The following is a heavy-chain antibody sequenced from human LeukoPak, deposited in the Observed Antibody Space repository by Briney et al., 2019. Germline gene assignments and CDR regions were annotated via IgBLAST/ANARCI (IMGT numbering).Heavy chain of an antibody. CDR3: ARGRY. J-gene: IGHJ4*02. D-gene: IGHD5-24*01. V-gene: IGHV3-7*01. CDR2: IKQEGSDK. Sequence: GGSLRLSCAASGFTFSNYWMSWVRQAPGKGLEWGANIKQEGSDKYYVDSVKGRFTISRDNANNSLYLQMNSLRAEDTAVYYCARGRYWGQGTLVTVSS. CDR1: GFTFSNYW.